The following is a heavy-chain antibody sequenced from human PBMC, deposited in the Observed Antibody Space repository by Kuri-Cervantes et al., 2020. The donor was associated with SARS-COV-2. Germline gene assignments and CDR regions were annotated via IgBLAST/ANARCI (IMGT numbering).Heavy chain of an antibody. CDR2: IRSKAYGGTT. CDR3: TKDDFWSGYADY. CDR1: GFTFSSYA. V-gene: IGHV3-49*04. J-gene: IGHJ4*02. Sequence: QTLSLTCAASGFTFSSYAMSWVRQAPGKGLEWVGFIRSKAYGGTTEYAASVKGRFTISRDDSKSIAYLQMNSLKTEDTAVYYCTKDDFWSGYADYWGQGTRVTVSS. D-gene: IGHD3-3*01.